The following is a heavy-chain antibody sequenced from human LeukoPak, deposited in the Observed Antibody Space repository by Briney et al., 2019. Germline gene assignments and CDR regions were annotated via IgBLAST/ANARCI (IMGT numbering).Heavy chain of an antibody. V-gene: IGHV4-39*01. Sequence: SETLSLTCTVSGGSISSSRFYWAWIRQSPGRGLEWIGSIYYSGATYSDPSLKSRVTVSVDTSKSQFSLKLNSVTAADTAVYYWVRQNYGSGSYFDYWGQGTLVTVSS. CDR3: VRQNYGSGSYFDY. J-gene: IGHJ4*02. D-gene: IGHD3-10*01. CDR2: IYYSGAT. CDR1: GGSISSSRFY.